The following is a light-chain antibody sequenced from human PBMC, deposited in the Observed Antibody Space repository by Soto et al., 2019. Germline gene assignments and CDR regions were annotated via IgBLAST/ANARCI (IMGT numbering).Light chain of an antibody. CDR2: GAF. CDR3: QQYGSSGT. J-gene: IGKJ1*01. V-gene: IGKV3-20*01. Sequence: EIVLTQSPGTLSLSPGERATLFCRATQYITNSQLAWYQQKPGQAPRLLIFGAFNRATGIPDRFSGSGSGTEFTLTISSLQSEDFAVYYCQQYGSSGTFGQGTKVDIK. CDR1: QYITNSQ.